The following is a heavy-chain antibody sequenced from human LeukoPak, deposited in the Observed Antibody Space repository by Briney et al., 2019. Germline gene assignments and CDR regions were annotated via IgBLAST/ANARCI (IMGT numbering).Heavy chain of an antibody. J-gene: IGHJ4*02. Sequence: GGSLRLSCAASGFTFSNAWMTWVRQAPGKGLEWVGRIKSKTDGGTTDSAAPVRGRFTISRDDSRSTLYLQMNSLRPEDTALYYCSTDLDYSGYDPRFGVWGLGTLVTVSS. CDR2: IKSKTDGGTT. CDR1: GFTFSNAW. D-gene: IGHD5-12*01. V-gene: IGHV3-15*01. CDR3: STDLDYSGYDPRFGV.